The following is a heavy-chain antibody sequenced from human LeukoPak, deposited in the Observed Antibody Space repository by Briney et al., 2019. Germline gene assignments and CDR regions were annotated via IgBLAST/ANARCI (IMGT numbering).Heavy chain of an antibody. Sequence: GASVKVSCKASGGTFSSYAISWVRQAPGQGLEWMGRIIPILGIANYAQKFQGRVTITADKSTSTAYMELSSLRSEDTAVYYCASGHFQQLVYYYYYMDVWGKGTTVTVSS. J-gene: IGHJ6*03. CDR1: GGTFSSYA. D-gene: IGHD6-6*01. CDR3: ASGHFQQLVYYYYYMDV. CDR2: IIPILGIA. V-gene: IGHV1-69*04.